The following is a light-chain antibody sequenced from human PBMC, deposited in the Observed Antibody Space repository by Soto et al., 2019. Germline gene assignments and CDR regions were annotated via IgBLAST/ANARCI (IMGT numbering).Light chain of an antibody. CDR1: QSVSSSY. J-gene: IGKJ5*01. CDR2: GAS. CDR3: QQYCSSPQT. V-gene: IGKV3-20*01. Sequence: EIVLTQSAGTLSFSPGERATLSCRASQSVSSSYVAWYQQKPGQATRLLIYGASSRATGIPDRFSGSGSGTDFTLTISRLEPEDFAVYYCQQYCSSPQTFGQGTRLEIK.